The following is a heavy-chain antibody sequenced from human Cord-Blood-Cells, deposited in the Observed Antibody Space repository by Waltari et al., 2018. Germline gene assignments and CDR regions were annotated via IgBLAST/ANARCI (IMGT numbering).Heavy chain of an antibody. CDR2: IYHSGST. CDR1: GGSISSSSYY. J-gene: IGHJ3*02. D-gene: IGHD3-10*01. CDR3: ARPYGSGSYYAFDI. V-gene: IGHV4-39*01. Sequence: QLQLQEPGPGLVKPSETLSLTCTVPGGSISSSSYYWGWIRQPPGNGLEWIGSIYHSGSTYYNPSLKSRVTISVDTSKNQFSLKLSSVTAADTAVYYCARPYGSGSYYAFDIWGQGTMVTVSS.